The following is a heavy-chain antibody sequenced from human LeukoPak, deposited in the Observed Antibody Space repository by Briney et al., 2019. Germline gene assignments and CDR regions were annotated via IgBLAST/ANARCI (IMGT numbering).Heavy chain of an antibody. V-gene: IGHV1-2*02. CDR3: ARGLTTGTFDC. CDR1: GYTFTGSY. CDR2: INPNSGAT. J-gene: IGHJ4*02. Sequence: ASVKVSCKASGYTFTGSYLHWVRQAPGQGLEWMGWINPNSGATNFARQFHGRVTMTRDTSISTAYMELSRLRSDDTAVYHCARGLTTGTFDCWGQGTLVTVSS. D-gene: IGHD4-17*01.